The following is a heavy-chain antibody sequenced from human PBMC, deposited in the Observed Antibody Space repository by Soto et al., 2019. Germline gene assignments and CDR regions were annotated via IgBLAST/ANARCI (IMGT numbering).Heavy chain of an antibody. CDR1: GFTFSSNW. D-gene: IGHD2-21*01. CDR2: INTDGSET. J-gene: IGHJ4*02. V-gene: IGHV3-74*01. Sequence: GGSLRLSCAASGFTFSSNWMHWVRRVPGRGLVWVSRINTDGSETTYEDSVEGRFTISRDNAKNTLYLQMNSLRAKDTAVYYCARDGEGFWGQGTLVTVSS. CDR3: ARDGEGF.